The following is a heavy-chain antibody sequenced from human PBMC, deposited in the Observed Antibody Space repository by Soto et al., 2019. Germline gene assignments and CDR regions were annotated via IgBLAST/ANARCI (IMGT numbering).Heavy chain of an antibody. V-gene: IGHV3-33*07. J-gene: IGHJ4*01. CDR1: GFNFSKFG. CDR2: IWYDGSQK. D-gene: IGHD3-16*01. Sequence: QAHLVESGGRVVQPGRSLRLSCAASGFNFSKFGMYWVRQAPGKGLEWVAVIWYDGSQKYYADSVKGRFTISRDNSNNTLYLQMSSLRAEDTAVYDCAKEVWGLYTFGRPLDNWGHGTLVTVSS. CDR3: AKEVWGLYTFGRPLDN.